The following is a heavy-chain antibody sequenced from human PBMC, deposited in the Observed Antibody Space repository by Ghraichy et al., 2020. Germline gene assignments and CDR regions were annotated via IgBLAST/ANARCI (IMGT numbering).Heavy chain of an antibody. D-gene: IGHD5-12*01. CDR1: GFNFNNAW. J-gene: IGHJ6*03. Sequence: LSLTCAASGFNFNNAWMTWVRQAPRKGLQWVGRIQSKTDGGATDYPAPVKDRFTISRDDSKDTLYLQMNSLRTDEAAVYYCATEYSGFDYGDFHYYMDVWGRGTTVTVSS. CDR2: IQSKTDGGAT. V-gene: IGHV3-15*01. CDR3: ATEYSGFDYGDFHYYMDV.